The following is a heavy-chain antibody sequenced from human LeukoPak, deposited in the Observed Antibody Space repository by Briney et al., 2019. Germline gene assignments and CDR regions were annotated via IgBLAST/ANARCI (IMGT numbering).Heavy chain of an antibody. D-gene: IGHD6-19*01. CDR3: AREGLAVAWGQSRGVNQYYFDY. J-gene: IGHJ4*02. V-gene: IGHV4-4*07. Sequence: SETLSLTCTVSGDSISPYYWSWIRQSAGKGLEWIGRIYTRGSTNYNPSLKSRVTMSGDTSKSQSSLKLSSVTAADTAVYYCAREGLAVAWGQSRGVNQYYFDYWGQGTLVTVSS. CDR1: GDSISPYY. CDR2: IYTRGST.